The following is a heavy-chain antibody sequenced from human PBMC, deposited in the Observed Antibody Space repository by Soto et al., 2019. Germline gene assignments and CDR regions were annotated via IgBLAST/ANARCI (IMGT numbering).Heavy chain of an antibody. V-gene: IGHV1-18*01. CDR2: ISAYNGNT. CDR3: AREGGKYCSGGSCYPSLYYYYYGMDV. Sequence: ASVKVSCKASGYTFTSYGISWVRQAPGQGLEWMGWISAYNGNTNYAQKLQGRVTMTTDTSTSTAYMELRSLRSDDTAVYYCAREGGKYCSGGSCYPSLYYYYYGMDVWGQGTTVTVSS. CDR1: GYTFTSYG. J-gene: IGHJ6*02. D-gene: IGHD2-15*01.